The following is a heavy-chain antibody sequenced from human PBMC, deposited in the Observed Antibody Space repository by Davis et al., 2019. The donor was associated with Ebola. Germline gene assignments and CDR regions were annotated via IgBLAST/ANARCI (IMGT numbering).Heavy chain of an antibody. Sequence: PGGSLRLSCPASGFLFSSYTMNWVRQASGKGLEWVSLLSSSSSFIYYADSVKGRFTISRDTGKNSLHLQMNSLRAEDTAVYYCVRAQETYHLLTGFYDKLYFDFWGQGVLVTVSS. V-gene: IGHV3-21*01. D-gene: IGHD3-9*01. CDR2: LSSSSSFI. CDR1: GFLFSSYT. CDR3: VRAQETYHLLTGFYDKLYFDF. J-gene: IGHJ4*02.